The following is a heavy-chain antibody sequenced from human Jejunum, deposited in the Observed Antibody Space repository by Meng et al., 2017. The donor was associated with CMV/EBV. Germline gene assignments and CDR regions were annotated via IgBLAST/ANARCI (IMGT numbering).Heavy chain of an antibody. J-gene: IGHJ6*02. CDR2: IYPGDSDS. D-gene: IGHD2-2*01. CDR3: ARRPRDCTSSNCHYYYALDV. CDR1: W. V-gene: IGHV5-51*01. Sequence: WIGWVRPMPGKGLEWMGSIYPGDSDSSYSPSFQGQVTLSADRSISTAYLQWSSLKASDTAMYFCARRPRDCTSSNCHYYYALDVWGQGTTVTGSS.